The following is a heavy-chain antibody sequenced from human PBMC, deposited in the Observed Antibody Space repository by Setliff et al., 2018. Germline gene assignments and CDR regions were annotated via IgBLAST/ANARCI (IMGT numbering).Heavy chain of an antibody. Sequence: PSETLSLTCTVSGGSISSRTYYWGWFRQPPGKGLEWIGSFYYSGSTYYNPSLQSRVTISVDTSKNQFSLKLSSVTAADTAVYYCAMGRQEVAAAGKTQIDYWGQGTLVTAPQ. CDR2: FYYSGST. V-gene: IGHV4-39*07. CDR3: AMGRQEVAAAGKTQIDY. D-gene: IGHD6-13*01. J-gene: IGHJ4*02. CDR1: GGSISSRTYY.